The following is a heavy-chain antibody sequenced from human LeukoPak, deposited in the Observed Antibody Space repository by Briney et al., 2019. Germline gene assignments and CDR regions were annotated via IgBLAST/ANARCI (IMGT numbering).Heavy chain of an antibody. CDR2: INHSGST. CDR3: ARAIVVVITTKNWFDP. CDR1: GGSISSSSYY. J-gene: IGHJ5*02. V-gene: IGHV4-39*07. D-gene: IGHD3-22*01. Sequence: SETLSLTCTVSGGSISSSSYYWGWIRQPPGKGLEWIGEINHSGSTNYNPSLKSRVTISVDTSKNQFSLKLSSVTAADTAVYYCARAIVVVITTKNWFDPWGQGTLVTVSS.